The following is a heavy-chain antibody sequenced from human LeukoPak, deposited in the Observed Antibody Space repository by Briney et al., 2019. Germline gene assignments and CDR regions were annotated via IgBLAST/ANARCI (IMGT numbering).Heavy chain of an antibody. V-gene: IGHV3-74*01. CDR1: GFTFGNYW. Sequence: GGSLRLCCTTSGFTFGNYWMHWVGQGPGKGLVWVSRINTDGIMITYADSVKGRFTISRDNAKNTVYLQMNSLRVEDTAVYYCVAGPWDYCGQGTLVTVSS. CDR3: VAGPWDY. J-gene: IGHJ4*02. D-gene: IGHD6-13*01. CDR2: INTDGIMI.